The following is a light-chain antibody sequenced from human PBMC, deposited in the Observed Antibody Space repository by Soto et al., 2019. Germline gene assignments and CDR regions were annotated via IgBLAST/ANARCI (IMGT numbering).Light chain of an antibody. CDR3: SLYTISRV. Sequence: QSALTQPASVSGSPGQSITISCTGTTSDLGDYKYISWYQQHPGKVPKLIIYEVTNRPSGVSNRFSGSKSGNTASLTISGLQAEDEADYYCSLYTISRVFGGGTKRTVL. CDR1: TSDLGDYKY. V-gene: IGLV2-14*01. J-gene: IGLJ3*02. CDR2: EVT.